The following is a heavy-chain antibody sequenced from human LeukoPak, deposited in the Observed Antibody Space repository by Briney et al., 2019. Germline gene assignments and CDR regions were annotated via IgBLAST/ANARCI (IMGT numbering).Heavy chain of an antibody. CDR2: IRSRPNSYVT. J-gene: IGHJ3*02. CDR1: GFTFSGSA. V-gene: IGHV3-73*01. CDR3: TRRLDYDFWSGYSRTDDAFDI. D-gene: IGHD3-3*01. Sequence: TGGSLRLSCAASGFTFSGSAMHWVRQASGKGLEWLGRIRSRPNSYVTTYTASLKGRFTISRNDSKNTAYLQMNSLKTEDTAVYYCTRRLDYDFWSGYSRTDDAFDIWGQGTMVTVSS.